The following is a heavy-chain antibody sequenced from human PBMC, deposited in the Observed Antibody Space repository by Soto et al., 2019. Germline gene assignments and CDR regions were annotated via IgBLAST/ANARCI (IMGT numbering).Heavy chain of an antibody. J-gene: IGHJ4*02. Sequence: GGSLRLSCAASGFTFSSYAMSWVRQAPGKGLEWVSAISGGGGSKYYADSVKGRFTISRDNSKNTLYLQMNSLRAEDTAVYYCAKDRGYSGYDLFDYWGQGTLVTVSS. CDR2: ISGGGGSK. CDR1: GFTFSSYA. V-gene: IGHV3-23*01. D-gene: IGHD5-12*01. CDR3: AKDRGYSGYDLFDY.